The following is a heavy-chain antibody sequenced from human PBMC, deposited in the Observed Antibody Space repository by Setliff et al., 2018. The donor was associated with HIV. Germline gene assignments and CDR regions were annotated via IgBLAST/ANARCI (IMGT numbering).Heavy chain of an antibody. CDR2: ISYDGGIK. J-gene: IGHJ3*02. Sequence: GGSLRLSCAASGFAFSTSSLHWVRQAPGKGLEWVAVISYDGGIKYYGDSVKGRFIISRDNPKNTLYLQMNSLRAEDTAVYFCARDPTYYYDSSGPYDAIDIWGQGTMVTVSS. V-gene: IGHV3-30*04. CDR1: GFAFSTSS. CDR3: ARDPTYYYDSSGPYDAIDI. D-gene: IGHD3-22*01.